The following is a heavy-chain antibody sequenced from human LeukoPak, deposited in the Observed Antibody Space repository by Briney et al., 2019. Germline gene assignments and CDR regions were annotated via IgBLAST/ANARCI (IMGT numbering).Heavy chain of an antibody. V-gene: IGHV4-59*01. CDR3: ARGRSSYYDSSGYVDY. CDR2: IYYSGST. J-gene: IGHJ4*02. Sequence: SETLSLTCTVSGGSISSYYWSWIRQPPGKGLEWIGYIYYSGSTNYNPSLKSRVTISVDTSKNQFSLRLSSVTAADTAVYYCARGRSSYYDSSGYVDYWGQGTLVTVSS. CDR1: GGSISSYY. D-gene: IGHD3-22*01.